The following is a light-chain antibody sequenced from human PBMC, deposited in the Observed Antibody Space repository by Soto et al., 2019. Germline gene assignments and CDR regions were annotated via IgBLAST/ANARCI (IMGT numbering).Light chain of an antibody. J-gene: IGLJ2*01. CDR1: SSDVGGYNY. Sequence: QSALTQPPSASGSPGQSVTISCTGTSSDVGGYNYVSWYQQHPGKAPKLMIYEVSNRPSGVSNRFSGSKSGNTASLTISGLQAEDEADYYCSSYTSSSTPVAFGGGTKVTVL. V-gene: IGLV2-14*01. CDR3: SSYTSSSTPVA. CDR2: EVS.